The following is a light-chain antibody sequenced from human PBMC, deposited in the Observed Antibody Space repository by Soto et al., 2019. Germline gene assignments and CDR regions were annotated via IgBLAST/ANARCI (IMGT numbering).Light chain of an antibody. CDR1: QTVLYGHNKRNY. J-gene: IGKJ1*01. Sequence: DIVMTQSPDSLAVSLGERATISCKSSQTVLYGHNKRNYLAWYQQKSGQPPTLLLYWASTRGSGVPDRFTGGGSGTDFTLTITSLQAEDVAVYYCQQYFANPRTFGQGTKVEIK. CDR3: QQYFANPRT. CDR2: WAS. V-gene: IGKV4-1*01.